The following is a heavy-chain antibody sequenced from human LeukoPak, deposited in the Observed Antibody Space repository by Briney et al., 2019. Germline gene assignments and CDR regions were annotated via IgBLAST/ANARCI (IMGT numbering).Heavy chain of an antibody. CDR1: GFTLSHYW. CDR2: IKLDGSEE. V-gene: IGHV3-7*01. J-gene: IGHJ4*02. D-gene: IGHD7-27*01. Sequence: GGSLRLSCVASGFTLSHYWMGWVRQPLGKGLEWVAKIKLDGSEEYSVDSVKGRLTISRDNAKNSLYLQMNSLRVEDTAVYYCARVNWASVDYWGQGALVTVSS. CDR3: ARVNWASVDY.